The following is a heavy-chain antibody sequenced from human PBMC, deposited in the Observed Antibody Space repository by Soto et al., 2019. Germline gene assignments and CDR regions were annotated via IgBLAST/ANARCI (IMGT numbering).Heavy chain of an antibody. CDR1: GGTFSSYA. D-gene: IGHD3-10*01. CDR3: ARTVRDGYIGY. V-gene: IGHV1-69*13. CDR2: IIPIFGTA. Sequence: GASVKVSCKASGGTFSSYAISWVRQAPGQGLEWMGGIIPIFGTANYAQKFQGRVTITADESTSTAYMELSSLRSEDTAGYYCARTVRDGYIGYWGQGTLVTSPQ. J-gene: IGHJ4*02.